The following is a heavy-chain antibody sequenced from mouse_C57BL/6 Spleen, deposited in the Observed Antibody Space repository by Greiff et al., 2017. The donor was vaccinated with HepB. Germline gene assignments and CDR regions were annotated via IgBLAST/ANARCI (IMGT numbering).Heavy chain of an antibody. CDR1: GYAFSSYW. CDR2: IYPGDGDT. CDR3: ARAYYYGSSHWYFDV. J-gene: IGHJ1*03. Sequence: VQVVESGAELVKPGASVKISCKASGYAFSSYWMNWVKQRPGKGLEWIGQIYPGDGDTNYNGKFKGKATLTADKSSSTAYMQLSSLTSEDSAVYFCARAYYYGSSHWYFDVWGTGTTVTVSS. V-gene: IGHV1-80*01. D-gene: IGHD1-1*01.